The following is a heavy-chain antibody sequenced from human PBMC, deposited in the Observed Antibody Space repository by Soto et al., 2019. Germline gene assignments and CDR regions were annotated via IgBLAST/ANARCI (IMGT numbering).Heavy chain of an antibody. D-gene: IGHD2-15*01. J-gene: IGHJ4*02. CDR2: FDPEDGET. V-gene: IGHV1-24*01. Sequence: GASVKVSCKVSGYTLTELSMHWVQQAPGKGLEWVGGFDPEDGETIYAQKFQGRVTMTEDTSTDTAYMELSSLRSEDTAVYYCATVSGVKYCSGGSCYVRSQRYYFDYWGQGTLVTVSS. CDR1: GYTLTELS. CDR3: ATVSGVKYCSGGSCYVRSQRYYFDY.